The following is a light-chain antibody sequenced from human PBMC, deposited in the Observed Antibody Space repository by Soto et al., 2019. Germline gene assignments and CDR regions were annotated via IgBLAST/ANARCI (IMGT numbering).Light chain of an antibody. CDR2: DAS. CDR3: HQRSNWPGT. J-gene: IGKJ1*01. Sequence: EIVLTQSPATLSLSPGERATISCRASQSVSSYLAWYQQKPGQAPRLLIYDASNRATGIPARFSGSGSGTAFTLTISSLELEDFAVYYCHQRSNWPGTFGQGTKVEIK. V-gene: IGKV3-11*01. CDR1: QSVSSY.